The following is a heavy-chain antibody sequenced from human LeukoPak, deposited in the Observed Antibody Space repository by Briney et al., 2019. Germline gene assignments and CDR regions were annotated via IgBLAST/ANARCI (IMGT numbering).Heavy chain of an antibody. J-gene: IGHJ4*02. CDR2: IYTSGIT. Sequence: SETLSLTCTVSGGPFNSYYWSWIRQPAGEGLEWIGRIYTSGITNYNPSLKSRVTMSADTSKNQFSLKLSSVTAADTAVFYCARASDYGDPFDCWGQGTLVTVSS. CDR3: ARASDYGDPFDC. D-gene: IGHD4-17*01. CDR1: GGPFNSYY. V-gene: IGHV4-4*07.